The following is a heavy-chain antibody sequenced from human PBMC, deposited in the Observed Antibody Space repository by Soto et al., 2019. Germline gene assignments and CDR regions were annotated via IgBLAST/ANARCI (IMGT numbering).Heavy chain of an antibody. V-gene: IGHV5-10-1*01. D-gene: IGHD1-7*01. Sequence: GESLKISCEASGYSFTTYWISWVRQMPGKGLEWMGAIDPRDSYTKYSPSFQGHVTISVDKPISTAYLQWNSLNAPDTAIYYCAREKSDLELFNWLDPWGQGTLVTVSS. CDR2: IDPRDSYT. CDR1: GYSFTTYW. CDR3: AREKSDLELFNWLDP. J-gene: IGHJ5*02.